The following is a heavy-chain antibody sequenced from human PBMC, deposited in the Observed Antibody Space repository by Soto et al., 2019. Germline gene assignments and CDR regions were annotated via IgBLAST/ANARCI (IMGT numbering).Heavy chain of an antibody. CDR2: INSDGSST. J-gene: IGHJ6*02. Sequence: EVQLVESGGGLVQPGGSLRLSCAASGFTFSSYWMHWVRQAPGKGLVWVSRINSDGSSTSYADSVKGRFTISRDNAKNTLYLQMNSLRAEDTAVYYCARGAAMGQSYYYYYGMDVWGQGTTVTVSS. CDR1: GFTFSSYW. D-gene: IGHD6-13*01. V-gene: IGHV3-74*01. CDR3: ARGAAMGQSYYYYYGMDV.